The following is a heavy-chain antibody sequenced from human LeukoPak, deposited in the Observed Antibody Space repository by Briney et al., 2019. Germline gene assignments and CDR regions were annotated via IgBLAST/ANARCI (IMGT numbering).Heavy chain of an antibody. CDR3: TTSTTIIYYYYFMDV. D-gene: IGHD4-11*01. CDR1: GFTFSSYA. J-gene: IGHJ6*03. Sequence: GGSLRLSCAASGFTFSSYAMSLVRQAPGKGLEWVGRIKSKTDGGTTDYAAPVKGRFTISRDDSKNTLYLQMNSLKTEDTAVYYCTTSTTIIYYYYFMDVWGKGTTVTISS. V-gene: IGHV3-15*01. CDR2: IKSKTDGGTT.